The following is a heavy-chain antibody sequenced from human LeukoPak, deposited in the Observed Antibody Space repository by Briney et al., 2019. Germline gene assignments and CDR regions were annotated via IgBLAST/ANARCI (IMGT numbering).Heavy chain of an antibody. D-gene: IGHD6-19*01. V-gene: IGHV4-34*01. CDR3: ASPGSGWYRKAFDI. CDR2: INHSGST. Sequence: PSETLSLTCAVYGGSFSGYYWSWIRQPPGKGLEWIGEINHSGSTNYNPSLKSRVTISVDTSKNQFSLKLSSVTAADTAVYYCASPGSGWYRKAFDIWGQGTMVTVSS. J-gene: IGHJ3*02. CDR1: GGSFSGYY.